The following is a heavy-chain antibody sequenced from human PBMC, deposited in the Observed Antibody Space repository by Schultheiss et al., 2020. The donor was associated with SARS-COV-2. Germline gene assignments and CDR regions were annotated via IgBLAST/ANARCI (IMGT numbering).Heavy chain of an antibody. D-gene: IGHD6-19*01. V-gene: IGHV3-48*04. J-gene: IGHJ4*02. CDR2: ISSSSSTI. Sequence: GGSLRLSCAASGFTFSSYSMNWVRQAPGKGLEWVSYISSSSSTIYYADSVKGRFTISRDNAKNSLYLQMNSLRAEDTAVYYCAKCYSSGLYYFDYWGQGTLVTVSS. CDR3: AKCYSSGLYYFDY. CDR1: GFTFSSYS.